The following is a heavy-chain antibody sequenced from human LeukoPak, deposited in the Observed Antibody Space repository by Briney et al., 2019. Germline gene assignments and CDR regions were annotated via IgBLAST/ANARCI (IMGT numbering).Heavy chain of an antibody. CDR3: ARVTYDSSGYYLGLGY. Sequence: ASAKVSCKASGYTFTSYGISWVRQAPGQGLEWMGWISAYNGNTNYAQKLQGRVTMTTDTSTSTAYMELRSLRSDDTAVYYCARVTYDSSGYYLGLGYWGQGTLVTVSS. D-gene: IGHD3-22*01. CDR2: ISAYNGNT. CDR1: GYTFTSYG. V-gene: IGHV1-18*01. J-gene: IGHJ4*02.